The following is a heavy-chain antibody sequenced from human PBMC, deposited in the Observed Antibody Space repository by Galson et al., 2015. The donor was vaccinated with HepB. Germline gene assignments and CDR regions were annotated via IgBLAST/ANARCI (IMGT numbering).Heavy chain of an antibody. D-gene: IGHD4-17*01. CDR2: AYYRSKWYN. Sequence: CSISGDSVSSNSASWNWIRQSPSRGLEWLGRAYYRSKWYNDYAVSVKSRITINPDTSKNQFSLQLKSVTPEDTAVYYCASQDGHIWGQGTLVTVSA. V-gene: IGHV6-1*01. CDR1: GDSVSSNSAS. CDR3: ASQDGHI. J-gene: IGHJ4*02.